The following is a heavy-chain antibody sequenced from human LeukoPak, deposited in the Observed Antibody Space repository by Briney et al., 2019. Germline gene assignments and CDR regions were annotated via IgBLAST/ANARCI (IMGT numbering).Heavy chain of an antibody. CDR2: TYYRSKWYN. V-gene: IGHV6-1*01. CDR1: GDSVSSNSAA. Sequence: SQTLSLTCAISGDSVSSNSAAWNWIRQSPSRGLEWLGRTYYRSKWYNDYAVSVKSRITINPDTSKNQFSLQLSSVTAADTAVYYCARVSGYDWESFYDYWGQGTLVTVSS. D-gene: IGHD5-12*01. CDR3: ARVSGYDWESFYDY. J-gene: IGHJ4*02.